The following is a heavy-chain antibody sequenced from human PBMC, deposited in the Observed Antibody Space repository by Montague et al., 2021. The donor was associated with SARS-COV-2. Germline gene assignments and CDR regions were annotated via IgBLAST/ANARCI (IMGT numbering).Heavy chain of an antibody. CDR3: ARGWQHIYLVVVVVTGGEYYFDF. V-gene: IGHV4-34*01. D-gene: IGHD3-22*01. CDR1: DASFSDYS. Sequence: SETLSLTCAVYDASFSDYSWTWIRQPPGKGLEWIGEITHRGSTNQNPSLKSRVTISVDTSKNQFSLKMTSVTAADTAVYYCARGWQHIYLVVVVVTGGEYYFDFWGQGTLVTVSS. J-gene: IGHJ4*02. CDR2: ITHRGST.